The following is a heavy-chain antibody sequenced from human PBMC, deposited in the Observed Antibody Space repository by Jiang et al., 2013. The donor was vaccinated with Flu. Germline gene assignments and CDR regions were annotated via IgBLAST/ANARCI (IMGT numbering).Heavy chain of an antibody. CDR1: DTPSPII. J-gene: IGHJ5*01. D-gene: IGHD3-22*01. Sequence: EVKKPGASVKVSCKAVLDTPSPIIIYTGCDRPLGKGLSGWEYSTLLGNRTSYAQRFRGRVTMTRDTSASTVYMELSSLRSDDTAVYYCARVPSNFYGSIWFDSWGQGTLLAVSS. CDR2: STLLGNRT. V-gene: IGHV1-46*01. CDR3: ARVPSNFYGSIWFDS.